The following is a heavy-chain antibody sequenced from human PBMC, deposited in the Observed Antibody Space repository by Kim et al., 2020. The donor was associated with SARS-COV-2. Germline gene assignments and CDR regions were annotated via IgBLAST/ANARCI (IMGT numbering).Heavy chain of an antibody. J-gene: IGHJ4*02. Sequence: GGSLRLSCAASGFTFSSYAMHWVRQAPGKGLEWVAVISYDGSNKYYADSVKGRFTISRDNSKNTLYLQMNSLRAEDTAVYYCATATKDYGDRDYWGQGTLVTVSS. CDR1: GFTFSSYA. CDR3: ATATKDYGDRDY. CDR2: ISYDGSNK. D-gene: IGHD4-17*01. V-gene: IGHV3-30-3*01.